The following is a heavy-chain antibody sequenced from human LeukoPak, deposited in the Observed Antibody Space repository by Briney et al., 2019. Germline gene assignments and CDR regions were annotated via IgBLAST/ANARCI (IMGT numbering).Heavy chain of an antibody. D-gene: IGHD5-24*01. J-gene: IGHJ4*02. CDR3: ARGEIDGPDFDQ. CDR1: GYTFTGYY. Sequence: ASVKVSCKASGYTFTGYYMHWVRQAPGQGLEWMGWNNANSGGINYAQKFQGRVTMTRDTSITTAYMEVSGLRSDDMAVYFCARGEIDGPDFDQWGQGTLVTVSS. CDR2: NNANSGGI. V-gene: IGHV1-2*02.